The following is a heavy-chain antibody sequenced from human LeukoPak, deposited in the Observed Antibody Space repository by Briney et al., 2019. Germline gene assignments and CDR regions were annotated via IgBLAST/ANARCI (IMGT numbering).Heavy chain of an antibody. CDR1: GGFFSIYY. V-gene: IGHV4-59*13. CDR2: IYYNGST. D-gene: IGHD6-6*01. CDR3: SRYEWGSSSPYFDH. J-gene: IGHJ4*02. Sequence: SETLSLTCTVWGGFFSIYYWSWIRQPPGRGLVWIGYIYYNGSTNYNPSLKSRVTISVDTSKNQFSLKLSSVTAAGTAVYYCSRYEWGSSSPYFDHWGEGTLVTVSS.